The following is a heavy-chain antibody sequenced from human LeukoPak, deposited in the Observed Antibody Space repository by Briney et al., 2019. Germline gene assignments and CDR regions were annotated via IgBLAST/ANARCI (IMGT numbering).Heavy chain of an antibody. CDR1: GGSISSSSYY. Sequence: PSETLSLTCTVSGGSISSSSYYWGWIRQPPGKGLEWIGNIYYSGSSYYNPSLKSRVTISVDTPKNQFSLKLSSVTAADTAVYYCARRGDGYKNSHHLDYWGQGTLATVSS. CDR2: IYYSGSS. D-gene: IGHD5-24*01. J-gene: IGHJ4*02. CDR3: ARRGDGYKNSHHLDY. V-gene: IGHV4-39*01.